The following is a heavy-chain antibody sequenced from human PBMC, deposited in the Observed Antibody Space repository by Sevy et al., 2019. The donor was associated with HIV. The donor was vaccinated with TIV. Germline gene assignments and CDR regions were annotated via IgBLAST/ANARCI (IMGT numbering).Heavy chain of an antibody. Sequence: GESLKISCKGSGYSFNSYWIDWVRQTPGKGLEWMGNIYPDDSDSTYSPSFQGQVTFSADKSISTGYLQWSSLKASDTAIYYCARHSVRLHAFDLWGQGTMVTVSS. CDR3: ARHSVRLHAFDL. CDR2: IYPDDSDS. D-gene: IGHD1-26*01. V-gene: IGHV5-51*01. J-gene: IGHJ3*01. CDR1: GYSFNSYW.